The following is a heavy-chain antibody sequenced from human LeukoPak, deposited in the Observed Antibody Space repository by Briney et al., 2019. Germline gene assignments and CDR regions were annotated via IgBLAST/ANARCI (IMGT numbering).Heavy chain of an antibody. Sequence: GGSLRLSCAASGFSFTKDAMDWVRQAPGKGLEWVAIISKDGSMRYYADSVKGRFTVSRDNSNNAVYLQMNSLKSEDTAVYYCAGEKFDIWGQGTMVTVSA. V-gene: IGHV3-30*04. J-gene: IGHJ3*02. CDR1: GFSFTKDA. CDR2: ISKDGSMR. CDR3: AGEKFDI.